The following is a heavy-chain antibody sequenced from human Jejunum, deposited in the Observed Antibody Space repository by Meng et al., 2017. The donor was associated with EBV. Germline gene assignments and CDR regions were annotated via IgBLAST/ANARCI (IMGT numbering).Heavy chain of an antibody. V-gene: IGHV1-46*01. CDR1: GYTVTTYF. D-gene: IGHD4-17*01. CDR2: INTRGDTT. Sequence: QGHLVQSGAEVKMPGASVKVSCKASGYTVTTYFLHWVRQAPGQGLEWMEIINTRGDTTTYAQGFQSRVTMSRDTSAGTVYMDLSGLTSEDTAMYYCARTFGDYDAFDYWGQGTLVTVSS. J-gene: IGHJ4*02. CDR3: ARTFGDYDAFDY.